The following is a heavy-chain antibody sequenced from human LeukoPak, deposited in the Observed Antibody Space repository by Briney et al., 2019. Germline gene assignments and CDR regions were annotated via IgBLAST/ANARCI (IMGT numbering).Heavy chain of an antibody. CDR2: IYTSGST. J-gene: IGHJ6*03. Sequence: SDTLSLTCAVYGGSFSGDYWSWIRQPAGTGLEWIGRIYTSGSTIYNPSLKSRVTMSVDTSKNQFSLKLSSVTAADTAVYYCARYVSYGDAEKHYYYYMDVWGKGTTVTISS. V-gene: IGHV4-59*10. CDR1: GGSFSGDY. CDR3: ARYVSYGDAEKHYYYYMDV. D-gene: IGHD4-17*01.